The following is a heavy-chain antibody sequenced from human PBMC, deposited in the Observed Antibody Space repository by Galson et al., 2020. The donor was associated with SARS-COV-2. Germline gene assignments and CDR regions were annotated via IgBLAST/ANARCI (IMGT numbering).Heavy chain of an antibody. CDR1: ACPISGHF. V-gene: IGHV4-59*11. CDR2: IHFSGAT. CDR3: ARGGRPGY. D-gene: IGHD5-12*01. J-gene: IGHJ6*02. Sequence: ASETLSLTCTVSACPISGHFWSWIRQPPGKGLEWIGYIHFSGATNYNPSLKGRVTMSVDTSKNQFSLKVTSVTPADTAFYYCARGGRPGYWGQGTTVTVSS.